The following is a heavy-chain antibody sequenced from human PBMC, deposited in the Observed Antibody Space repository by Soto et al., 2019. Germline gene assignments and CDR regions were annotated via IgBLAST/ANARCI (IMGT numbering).Heavy chain of an antibody. CDR3: ASQRSRYYYGSGRPLDY. Sequence: SETLSLTCAVYGGSFSGYYLSWIRQPPGKGLEWIGEINHSGSTNYNPSLKSRVTISVDTSKNQFSLKLSSVTAADTAVYYCASQRSRYYYGSGRPLDYWGQGTLVTVYS. V-gene: IGHV4-34*01. CDR2: INHSGST. J-gene: IGHJ4*02. CDR1: GGSFSGYY. D-gene: IGHD3-10*01.